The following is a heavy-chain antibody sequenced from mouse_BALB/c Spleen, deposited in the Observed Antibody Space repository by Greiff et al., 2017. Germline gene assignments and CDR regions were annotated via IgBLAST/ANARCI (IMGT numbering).Heavy chain of an antibody. V-gene: IGHV1-4*01. J-gene: IGHJ3*01. CDR3: AREDYYGSSYPFAY. D-gene: IGHD1-1*01. CDR1: GYTFTSYT. Sequence: VKLMESGAELARPGASVKMSCKASGYTFTSYTMHWVKQRPGQGLEWIGYINPSSGYTNYNQKFKDKATLTADKSSSTAYMQLSSLTSEDSAVYYCAREDYYGSSYPFAYWGQGTLVTVSA. CDR2: INPSSGYT.